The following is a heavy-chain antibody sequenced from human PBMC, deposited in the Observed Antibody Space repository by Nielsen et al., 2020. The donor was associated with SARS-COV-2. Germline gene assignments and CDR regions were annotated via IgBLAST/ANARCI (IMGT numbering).Heavy chain of an antibody. Sequence: LRLSCTVSGGSISSGGYYWSWIRQHPGKGLEWIGYIYYSGSTYYNPSLKSRVTISVDTSKDQFSLKLSSVTAADTAVYYCARGAVVIDYYYYGMDVWGQGTTVTVSS. V-gene: IGHV4-31*03. CDR2: IYYSGST. D-gene: IGHD3-22*01. CDR1: GGSISSGGYY. CDR3: ARGAVVIDYYYYGMDV. J-gene: IGHJ6*02.